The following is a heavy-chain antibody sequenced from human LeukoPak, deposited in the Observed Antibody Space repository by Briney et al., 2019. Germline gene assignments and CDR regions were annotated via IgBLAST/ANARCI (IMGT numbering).Heavy chain of an antibody. V-gene: IGHV1-18*01. D-gene: IGHD1-14*01. CDR2: ISGYNGHT. CDR1: GYTFTNYG. CDR3: ARFQTRTAFDI. J-gene: IGHJ3*02. Sequence: GASVKVSCKASGYTFTNYGFSWVRQAPGQGLEWMGWISGYNGHTNYAQKLQGRVTMTTDTSTSTAYMELRSLRSDDTAVYYCARFQTRTAFDIWGQGTMVTVSS.